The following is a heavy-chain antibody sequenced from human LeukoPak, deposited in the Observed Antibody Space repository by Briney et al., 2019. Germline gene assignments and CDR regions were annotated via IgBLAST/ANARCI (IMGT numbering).Heavy chain of an antibody. D-gene: IGHD4-17*01. CDR2: ISWNSDTI. CDR1: GLMFDDYA. CDR3: ARRLRRNYFDY. V-gene: IGHV3-9*01. J-gene: IGHJ4*02. Sequence: PGGSLRLSCAASGLMFDDYAMHWVRQGPGKGLEWVSSISWNSDTIAYGDSVKGRFTISRDNAKNSLYLQMNSLRAEDTAVYYCARRLRRNYFDYWGQGTLVTVSS.